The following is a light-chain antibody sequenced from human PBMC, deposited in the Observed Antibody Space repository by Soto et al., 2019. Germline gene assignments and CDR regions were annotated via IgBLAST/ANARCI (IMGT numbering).Light chain of an antibody. CDR2: EVT. Sequence: SLLTQPASVSGSPGQSIAISCTSTSGDVGGYDYVSWYQQHPDKAPKLMIYEVTKRPSWVSNRFSGSKSGNTASLTISGLQPEDEADYYCSSHTSGSTRVFGSGTKVTVL. V-gene: IGLV2-14*01. J-gene: IGLJ1*01. CDR3: SSHTSGSTRV. CDR1: SGDVGGYDY.